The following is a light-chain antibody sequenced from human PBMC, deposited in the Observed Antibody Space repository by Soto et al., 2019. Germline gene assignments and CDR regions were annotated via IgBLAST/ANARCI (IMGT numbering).Light chain of an antibody. CDR2: EGS. V-gene: IGLV2-23*01. CDR3: CSYAGSSTWV. Sequence: QSVLTQPASVSGSPGQSITISCTGTSSDVGSYNLVSWYQQHPGKAPKLMIYEGSKRPSGVSNRFSGPKSGNTASLTISGLQAEDEADYHCCSYAGSSTWVFGGGTKLTVL. CDR1: SSDVGSYNL. J-gene: IGLJ3*02.